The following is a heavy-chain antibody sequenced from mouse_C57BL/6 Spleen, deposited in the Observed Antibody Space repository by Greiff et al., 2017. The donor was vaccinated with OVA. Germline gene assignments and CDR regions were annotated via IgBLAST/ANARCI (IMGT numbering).Heavy chain of an antibody. CDR3: ARRDYGNAMDY. V-gene: IGHV5-12*01. D-gene: IGHD1-1*01. J-gene: IGHJ4*01. CDR1: GFTFSDYY. Sequence: EVQLVESGGGLVQPGGSLKLSCAASGFTFSDYYMYWVRQTPEKRLEWVAYISNGGGSTYYPDTVKGRFTISRDNAKNTLYLQMSRLKSEDTAMYYCARRDYGNAMDYWGQGTSVTVSS. CDR2: ISNGGGST.